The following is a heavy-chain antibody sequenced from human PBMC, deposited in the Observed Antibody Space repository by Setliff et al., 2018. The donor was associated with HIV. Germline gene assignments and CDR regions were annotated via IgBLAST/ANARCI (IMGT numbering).Heavy chain of an antibody. V-gene: IGHV4-34*01. CDR3: ARETDVSTSWFGGYYFDF. CDR1: GGSFSGHY. CDR2: INESGRI. J-gene: IGHJ4*02. D-gene: IGHD3-3*01. Sequence: PSETLSLTCAVYGGSFSGHYWNWVRRPPGKGLEWIGEINESGRINYNPSLKSRLIISVDTSKKQFSLNLISMTAADTAVYFCARETDVSTSWFGGYYFDFWGQGTVVTVSS.